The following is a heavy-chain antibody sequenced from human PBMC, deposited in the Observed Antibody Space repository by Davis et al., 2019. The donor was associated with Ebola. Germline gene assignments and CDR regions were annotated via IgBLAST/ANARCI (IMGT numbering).Heavy chain of an antibody. CDR3: ARGHGLTGTTDWFDP. J-gene: IGHJ5*02. V-gene: IGHV4-4*02. CDR2: IYHSGST. Sequence: MPSETLSLTCAVSGGSISSSNWWSWIRQPPGKGLEWIGEIYHSGSTNYNPSLKSRVTISVDTSKNQFSLKLSSVTAADTAVYYCARGHGLTGTTDWFDPWGQGTLVTVSS. CDR1: GGSISSSNW. D-gene: IGHD1-7*01.